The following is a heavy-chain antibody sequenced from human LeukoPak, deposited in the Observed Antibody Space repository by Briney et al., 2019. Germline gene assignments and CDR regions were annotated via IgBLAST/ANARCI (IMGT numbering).Heavy chain of an antibody. CDR1: GGSFSGYY. CDR2: IYYVGTT. CDR3: ARIAVASGEDYFDY. D-gene: IGHD6-19*01. Sequence: SETLSLTCAVYGGSFSGYYWSWIRQPPGKGLEWIGSIYYVGTTYYSPSLKSRVTISIDTSRNQFSLKLSSVTAADTAVYHCARIAVASGEDYFDYWGQGTLVTVSS. J-gene: IGHJ4*02. V-gene: IGHV4-34*01.